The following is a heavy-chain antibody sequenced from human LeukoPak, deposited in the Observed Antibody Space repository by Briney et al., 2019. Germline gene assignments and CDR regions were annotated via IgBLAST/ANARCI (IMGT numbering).Heavy chain of an antibody. CDR3: AKAYYGSGSYYENWFDP. Sequence: GGSLRLSCAASGFTFSSYGMHWVRQAPGKGLEWVAFIRYDGSNKYYADSVKGRFTISRDNSKNTLYLQMNSLRAEDTAVYYCAKAYYGSGSYYENWFDPWGQGTLVTVSS. J-gene: IGHJ5*02. D-gene: IGHD3-10*01. CDR1: GFTFSSYG. V-gene: IGHV3-30*02. CDR2: IRYDGSNK.